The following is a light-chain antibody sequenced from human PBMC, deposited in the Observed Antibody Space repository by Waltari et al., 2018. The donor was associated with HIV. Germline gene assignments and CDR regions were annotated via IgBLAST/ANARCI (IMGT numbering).Light chain of an antibody. CDR2: GAS. CDR3: QHFGSSRT. CDR1: QSIGSSY. Sequence: DIVLTQYPGTLSLSPGETATLSCRASQSIGSSYLVWYQQKPGQAPRLLIFGASTRATGIPDRFSGSGAGTDFTLTISRLEPEDFAVYYCQHFGSSRTFGQGTKVEIK. J-gene: IGKJ1*01. V-gene: IGKV3-20*01.